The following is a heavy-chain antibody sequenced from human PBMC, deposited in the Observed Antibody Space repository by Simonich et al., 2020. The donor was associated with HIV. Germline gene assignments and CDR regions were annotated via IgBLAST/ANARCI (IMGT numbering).Heavy chain of an antibody. V-gene: IGHV4-34*01. Sequence: QVNVQKWGAGLLKPSETLSLTCAVYGGSFSGYYWNWLSQPHGKGLEWIWEINHSGTTNDNPSLKSRFTISVDTSKNQFSLKLSSVTAADTAMYYCTRRSGYDFDYWGQGTLVTVSS. D-gene: IGHD5-12*01. CDR1: GGSFSGYY. CDR3: TRRSGYDFDY. CDR2: INHSGTT. J-gene: IGHJ4*02.